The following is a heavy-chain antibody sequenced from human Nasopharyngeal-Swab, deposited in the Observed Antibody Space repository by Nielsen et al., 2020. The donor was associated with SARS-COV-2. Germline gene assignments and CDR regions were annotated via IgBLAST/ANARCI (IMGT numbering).Heavy chain of an antibody. V-gene: IGHV4-61*01. CDR2: INHSGST. D-gene: IGHD3-10*01. CDR3: ARGEGVLKHTSYYGSGSYYLYYYGMDV. CDR1: GGSVSSGSYY. Sequence: SETLSLTCTVSGGSVSSGSYYWSWIRQPPGKGLEWIGEINHSGSTNYNPSLKSRVTVSVDTSKNQFSLRLSSVTAADTAVYYCARGEGVLKHTSYYGSGSYYLYYYGMDVWGQGTTVTVSS. J-gene: IGHJ6*02.